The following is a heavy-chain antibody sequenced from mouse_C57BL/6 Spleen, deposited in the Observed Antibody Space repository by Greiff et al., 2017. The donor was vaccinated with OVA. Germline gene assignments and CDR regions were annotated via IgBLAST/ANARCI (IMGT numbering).Heavy chain of an antibody. J-gene: IGHJ2*01. CDR1: GYAFSSSW. CDR2: IYPGDGDT. Sequence: VKLKESGPELVKPGASVKISCKASGYAFSSSWMNWVKQRPGKGLEWIGRIYPGDGDTNYNGKFKGKATLTADKSSSTAYMQLSSLTSEDSAVYFCAREENDGYYGGFDYWGQGTTLTVSS. V-gene: IGHV1-82*01. CDR3: AREENDGYYGGFDY. D-gene: IGHD2-3*01.